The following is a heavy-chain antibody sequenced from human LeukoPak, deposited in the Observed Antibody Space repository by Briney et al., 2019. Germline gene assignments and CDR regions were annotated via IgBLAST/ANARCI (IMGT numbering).Heavy chain of an antibody. J-gene: IGHJ5*01. V-gene: IGHV4-59*08. CDR1: GGSISSYY. D-gene: IGHD6-19*01. CDR2: IHYSGST. CDR3: AGTVAGPNWFDS. Sequence: SETLSLTCNVSGGSISSYYWSWIRQPPGKRLEWIGYIHYSGSTKYNPSLKSRVSISLDTPKNQFSLRLSPVTAADAAVYYCAGTVAGPNWFDSWGQGTLVTVSS.